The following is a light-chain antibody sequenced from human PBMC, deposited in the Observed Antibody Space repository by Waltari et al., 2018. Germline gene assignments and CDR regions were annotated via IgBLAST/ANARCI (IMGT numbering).Light chain of an antibody. CDR1: GSNIGNNF. CDR3: GTWDTDLSVV. CDR2: DNN. V-gene: IGLV1-51*01. Sequence: QSVLTQPPSVSAAPGQKVPISCSGTGSNIGNNFVSWYQQLPGTAPKLLIYDNNKRPSGIPDRFSGSKSGTSATLGITGLQTGDEADYYCGTWDTDLSVVFGGGTKLTVL. J-gene: IGLJ2*01.